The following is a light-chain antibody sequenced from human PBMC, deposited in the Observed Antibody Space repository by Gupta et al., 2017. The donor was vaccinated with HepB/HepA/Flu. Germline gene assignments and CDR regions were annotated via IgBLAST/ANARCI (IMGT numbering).Light chain of an antibody. CDR1: SLRSYY. Sequence: SSELTHDPAVSVALGQTVRITCQGDSLRSYYPSWFQQKQGQAPVLVVYGYKNRPSGIPDRYSGSSSGNTDALTITGAEADDEGDDYCNSRDSSGFQLFGGGTKVTVL. V-gene: IGLV3-19*01. CDR3: NSRDSSGFQL. J-gene: IGLJ2*01. CDR2: GYK.